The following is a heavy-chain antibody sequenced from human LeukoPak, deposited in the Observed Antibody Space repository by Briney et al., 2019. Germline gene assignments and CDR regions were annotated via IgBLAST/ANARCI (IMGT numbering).Heavy chain of an antibody. CDR2: ISGSGGST. CDR1: GFTFSIYD. CDR3: AKVLGGSSWD. J-gene: IGHJ4*02. D-gene: IGHD6-13*01. Sequence: GGSLRLSCAASGFTFSIYDMSWVRQAPGKGLEWVSAISGSGGSTYYADSVKGRFTISRDNSKNTLYLQMNSLRAEDTAIYYCAKVLGGSSWDWGQGTLVTVSS. V-gene: IGHV3-23*01.